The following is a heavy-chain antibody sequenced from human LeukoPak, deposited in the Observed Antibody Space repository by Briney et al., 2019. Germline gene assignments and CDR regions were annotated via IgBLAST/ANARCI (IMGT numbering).Heavy chain of an antibody. Sequence: GGSLRLSCAASGFTFSSYGMHWVRRAPGKGLEWVAFIRYDGSNEYYADSVKGRFTISRDNSKNTLYLQMNSLRAEDTAVYYCAKEARNYYYGMDVWGQGTTVTVSS. J-gene: IGHJ6*02. V-gene: IGHV3-30*02. CDR2: IRYDGSNE. CDR1: GFTFSSYG. CDR3: AKEARNYYYGMDV.